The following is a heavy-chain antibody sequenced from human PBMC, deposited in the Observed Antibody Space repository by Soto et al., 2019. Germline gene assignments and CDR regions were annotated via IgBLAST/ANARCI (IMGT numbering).Heavy chain of an antibody. CDR1: GYTFTSFD. V-gene: IGHV1-18*04. CDR3: ARGGYSSGDHY. Sequence: QVQLLQSGTEVKEPGASVKVSCKASGYTFTSFDISWVRQAPGQGLEWVGSTTASNTHTNNAQKPQRRVTMTTDTHTTTAYMELRLMRSQDTAMCDCARGGYSSGDHYWGPGTLVTVSS. D-gene: IGHD2-15*01. CDR2: TTASNTHT. J-gene: IGHJ4*02.